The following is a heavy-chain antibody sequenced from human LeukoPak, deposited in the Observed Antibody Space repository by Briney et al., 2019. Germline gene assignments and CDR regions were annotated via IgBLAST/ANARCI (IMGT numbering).Heavy chain of an antibody. CDR2: IYGGGNT. J-gene: IGHJ4*02. Sequence: GGSLRLSCAASGISVTSSYMTWVRQAPGKGLEWVSVIYGGGNTYYADSVRARFNVSRDNSKNTVYLEMNNLRAEDTALYYCARGSGYSGNGGLDYWGQGTLVSVSS. CDR1: GISVTSSY. CDR3: ARGSGYSGNGGLDY. D-gene: IGHD5-12*01. V-gene: IGHV3-66*01.